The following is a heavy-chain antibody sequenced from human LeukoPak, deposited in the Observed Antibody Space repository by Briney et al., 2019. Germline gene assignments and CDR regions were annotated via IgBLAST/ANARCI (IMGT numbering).Heavy chain of an antibody. CDR1: GFTFTNAW. CDR3: TTGRDRWQLLFDI. J-gene: IGHJ3*02. CDR2: IKSIGDGGTT. D-gene: IGHD4-23*01. Sequence: RPGGSLRLSCAASGFTFTNAWMSWVRQAPGKGLEWVGRIKSIGDGGTTEYTAPVQGRFTISRDDSRNTLYLQINSLKTEDTAVYYCTTGRDRWQLLFDIWGQGTMVAVSS. V-gene: IGHV3-15*05.